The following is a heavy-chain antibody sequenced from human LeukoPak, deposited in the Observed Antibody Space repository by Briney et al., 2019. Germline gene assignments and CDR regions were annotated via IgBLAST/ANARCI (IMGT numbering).Heavy chain of an antibody. J-gene: IGHJ4*02. CDR3: ATYRQVLLPFES. D-gene: IGHD2-8*02. CDR1: GFTFTNYG. CDR2: ILGRGTTT. V-gene: IGHV3-23*01. Sequence: PVGTLRLSCAASGFTFTNYGMAWVRQIPGKELQGVSAILGRGTTTYYADSVKGRFTISRDNSKSTLSLQMNGLRAEDTAIYYCATYRQVLLPFESWGQGTLVTVSS.